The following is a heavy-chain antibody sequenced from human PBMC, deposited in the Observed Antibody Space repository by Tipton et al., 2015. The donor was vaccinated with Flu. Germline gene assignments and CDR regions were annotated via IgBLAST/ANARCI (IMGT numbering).Heavy chain of an antibody. V-gene: IGHV4-39*07. Sequence: LRLSCTVSGGSISSSRYYWGWIRQPPGKGLEWIGSIYHSGTAYYNPSLKSRVTISVDTSKNQFSLKLNSVTAADTAVYYCARPLNSGREYAFDIWGQGTKVTVSA. J-gene: IGHJ3*02. CDR2: IYHSGTA. CDR1: GGSISSSRYY. D-gene: IGHD1-26*01. CDR3: ARPLNSGREYAFDI.